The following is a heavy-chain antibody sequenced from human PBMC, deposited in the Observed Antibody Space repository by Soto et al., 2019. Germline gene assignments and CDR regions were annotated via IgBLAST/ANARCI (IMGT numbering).Heavy chain of an antibody. J-gene: IGHJ4*02. CDR2: IKQDGSEK. D-gene: IGHD3-3*01. Sequence: EVQLVESGGGLVQPGGSLRLSCAASGFTFSSYWMSWVRQAPGKGLEWVANIKQDGSEKYYVDSVKGRFTISRDNAKNSLYLQMNSLRAEDTAVYYCARVGLYYDFWSGYSAFDYWGQGTLVTVSS. CDR1: GFTFSSYW. CDR3: ARVGLYYDFWSGYSAFDY. V-gene: IGHV3-7*01.